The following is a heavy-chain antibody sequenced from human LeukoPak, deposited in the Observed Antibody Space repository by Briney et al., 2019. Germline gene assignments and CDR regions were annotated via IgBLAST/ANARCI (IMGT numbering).Heavy chain of an antibody. CDR2: IYSGGST. CDR1: GFTVSSNY. J-gene: IGHJ6*03. CDR3: ARVAGDSYYYYYMDV. Sequence: GRSLRLSCAASGFTVSSNYMSWVRQAPGKGLEWVSVIYSGGSTYYADSVKGRFTISRDNSKNTLYLQMNSLRAEDTAVYYCARVAGDSYYYYYMDVWGKGTTVTISS. V-gene: IGHV3-53*01. D-gene: IGHD3-10*01.